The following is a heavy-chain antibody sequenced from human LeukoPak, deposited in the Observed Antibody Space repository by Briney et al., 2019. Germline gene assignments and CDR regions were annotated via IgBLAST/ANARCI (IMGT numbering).Heavy chain of an antibody. CDR3: ARLDSSGYYVDY. CDR1: GGSFSEYY. D-gene: IGHD3-22*01. J-gene: IGHJ4*02. V-gene: IGHV4-59*08. Sequence: SETLSLTCAVYGGSFSEYYWSWIRQPPGKGLEWIGYIYYSGTPNYNSSLKSRVTISVDTSKNQFSLKLSSVTAADTAVYYCARLDSSGYYVDYWGQGTLVTVSS. CDR2: IYYSGTP.